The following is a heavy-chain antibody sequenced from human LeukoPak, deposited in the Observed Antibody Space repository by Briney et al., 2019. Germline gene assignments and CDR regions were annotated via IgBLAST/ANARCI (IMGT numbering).Heavy chain of an antibody. CDR1: GFTFSDYD. CDR3: ARGVTGGDAFDI. V-gene: IGHV3-13*01. D-gene: IGHD2-21*02. J-gene: IGHJ3*02. CDR2: IGTVGDT. Sequence: GGSLRLSCAASGFTFSDYDMHWVRQGTGKGLEWVSAIGTVGDTYYPGSVKGRFTISRENAKNSLYLQMDSLRAGDTAVYYCARGVTGGDAFDIWGQGTMVTVPS.